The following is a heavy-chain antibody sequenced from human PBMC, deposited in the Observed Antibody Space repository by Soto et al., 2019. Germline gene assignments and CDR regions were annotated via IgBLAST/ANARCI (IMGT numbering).Heavy chain of an antibody. CDR3: AREDGGYNYFDY. V-gene: IGHV4-30-2*01. J-gene: IGHJ4*02. Sequence: SETLSLTCTVSGGSISSGGYSWSWVRQPPGKGLEWIGYIFHSGSTYYNPSLKSRVTISVDRSKNQFSLKLSSVTAADTAVYYCAREDGGYNYFDYWGQGSLVTVSS. CDR1: GGSISSGGYS. CDR2: IFHSGST. D-gene: IGHD4-17*01.